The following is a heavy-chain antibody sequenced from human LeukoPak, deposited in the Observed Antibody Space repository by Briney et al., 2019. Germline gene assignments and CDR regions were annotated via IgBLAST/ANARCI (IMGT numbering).Heavy chain of an antibody. CDR2: INHSGST. D-gene: IGHD5-12*01. V-gene: IGHV4-34*01. CDR1: GGSFSGYY. Sequence: SETLSLTCAVYGGSFSGYYWSWIRQPPGKGLGWIGEINHSGSTNYNPSLKSRVTISVDTSKNQFSLKLSSVTAADTAVYYCARGRRDGYNYVDYWGQGTLVTVSS. J-gene: IGHJ4*02. CDR3: ARGRRDGYNYVDY.